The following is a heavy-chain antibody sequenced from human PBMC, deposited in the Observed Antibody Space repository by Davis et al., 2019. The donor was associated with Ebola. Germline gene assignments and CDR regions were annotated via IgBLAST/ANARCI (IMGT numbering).Heavy chain of an antibody. CDR3: ARDGQLVSYYYYYYGMDV. Sequence: PGGSLRLSCAASGFTFSSYGMHWVRQAPGKGLEWVAVIWYDGSNKYYADSVKGRFTISRDNSKNTLYLQMNSLRAEDTAVYYCARDGQLVSYYYYYYGMDVWGQGTTVTVSS. CDR2: IWYDGSNK. V-gene: IGHV3-33*01. J-gene: IGHJ6*02. D-gene: IGHD6-6*01. CDR1: GFTFSSYG.